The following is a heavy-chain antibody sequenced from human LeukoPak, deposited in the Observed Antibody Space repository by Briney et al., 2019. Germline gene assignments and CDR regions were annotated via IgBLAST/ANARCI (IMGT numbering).Heavy chain of an antibody. V-gene: IGHV3-30-3*01. CDR1: GFTFSSYA. J-gene: IGHJ4*02. CDR3: ASDRDDTANLHYFDY. Sequence: PGRSLRLSCAASGFTFSSYAMHWVRRAPGKGLEWVAVISYDGSNKYYADSVKGRFTISRDNSKNTLYLQMNSLRVEDTAVYYCASDRDDTANLHYFDYWGQGTLVTVSS. CDR2: ISYDGSNK. D-gene: IGHD5-18*01.